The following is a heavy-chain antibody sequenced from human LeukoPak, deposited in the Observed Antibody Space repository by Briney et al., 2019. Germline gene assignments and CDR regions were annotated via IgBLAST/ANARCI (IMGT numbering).Heavy chain of an antibody. Sequence: GGCLRLSCAASGFTFSSYSMSWVRQAPGKGLEWVSSISSGSSYIHYVDSVKGRFTISRDNAKNSLYLQMNSLRAEGTAAYYFASALVPDWGQGTLVTVSS. J-gene: IGHJ4*02. CDR2: ISSGSSYI. V-gene: IGHV3-21*01. D-gene: IGHD6-13*01. CDR1: GFTFSSYS. CDR3: ASALVPD.